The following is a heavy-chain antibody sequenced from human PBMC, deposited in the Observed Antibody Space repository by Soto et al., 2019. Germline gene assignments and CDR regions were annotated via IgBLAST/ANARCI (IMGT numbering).Heavy chain of an antibody. J-gene: IGHJ4*02. V-gene: IGHV4-39*01. CDR1: GDASNNRNDY. Sequence: SATLSLTCTVNGDASNNRNDYWGLIGQPPGKGLEWIGSIYYSGSTYNNPSLKSRVSMSVDKSKNQSSLKLRSVTAADTALYYCARQWTSVVTQAYFDSWGQGSLFTVS. CDR2: IYYSGST. CDR3: ARQWTSVVTQAYFDS. D-gene: IGHD2-21*02.